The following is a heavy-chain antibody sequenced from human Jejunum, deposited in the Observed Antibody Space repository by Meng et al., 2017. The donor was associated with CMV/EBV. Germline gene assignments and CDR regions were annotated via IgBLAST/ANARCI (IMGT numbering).Heavy chain of an antibody. D-gene: IGHD2-2*01. V-gene: IGHV4-4*07. J-gene: IGHJ4*02. CDR2: IHTSGTT. CDR3: AREKSSCTSSTCYGVDS. Sequence: LQGAGPGLVKPSDTLSLTCTVSDGSISSYYWSWIRQSAGKGLEWIGRIHTSGTTNYNPSLKSRVTLSLDTSKDQFSLKLTSVTAADTAVYYCAREKSSCTSSTCYGVDSWGQGTLVTVSS. CDR1: DGSISSYY.